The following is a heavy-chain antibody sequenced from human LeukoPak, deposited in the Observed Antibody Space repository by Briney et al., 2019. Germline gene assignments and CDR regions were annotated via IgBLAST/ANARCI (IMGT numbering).Heavy chain of an antibody. CDR2: MNPNSGNT. CDR3: ARGRCVGSTNCYYFDS. J-gene: IGHJ4*02. Sequence: ASVKVSCKASGYTFTTYDIDWVRQATGQGLEWMGWMNPNSGNTGYAQKFQGRVTITRDTSASTAYMELSSLRSEDTAVYYCARGRCVGSTNCYYFDSWGQGTLVTVSS. V-gene: IGHV1-8*01. D-gene: IGHD2-2*01. CDR1: GYTFTTYD.